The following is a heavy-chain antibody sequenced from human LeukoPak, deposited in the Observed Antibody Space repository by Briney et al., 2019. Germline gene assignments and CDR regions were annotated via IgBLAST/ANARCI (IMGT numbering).Heavy chain of an antibody. D-gene: IGHD3-10*01. J-gene: IGHJ4*02. CDR1: GYTFTGYY. CDR2: INPNSGGT. CDR3: ARDRRFGEPFDY. Sequence: ASVKVSCKASGYTFTGYYMHWVRRAPGQGLEWMGWINPNSGGTNYAQKFQGRVTMTRDTSISTAYMELSRLRSDDTAVYYCARDRRFGEPFDYWGQGTLVTVSS. V-gene: IGHV1-2*02.